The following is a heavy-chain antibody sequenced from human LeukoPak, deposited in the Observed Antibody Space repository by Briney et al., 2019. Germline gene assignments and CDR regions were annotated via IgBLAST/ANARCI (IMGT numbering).Heavy chain of an antibody. V-gene: IGHV3-53*01. CDR1: GFTVSTNY. Sequence: PGGSLRLSCAASGFTVSTNYMSWVRQAPGKGLEWVSVLYTGGTTYYVDSVKGRFTISRDNSKNTLYLQMNSLRAEDTAVYYCATYSSHSTVAFDIWGQGTMVTVSS. J-gene: IGHJ3*02. CDR2: LYTGGTT. CDR3: ATYSSHSTVAFDI. D-gene: IGHD6-13*01.